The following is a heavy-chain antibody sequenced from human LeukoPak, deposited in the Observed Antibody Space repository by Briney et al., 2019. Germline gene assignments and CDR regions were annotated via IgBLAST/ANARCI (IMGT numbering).Heavy chain of an antibody. CDR2: IYGGGTNT. J-gene: IGHJ4*02. Sequence: HAGGSLRLSGVGSGFSFSSFAMTWVRQAPGKGLEWVSTIYGGGTNTFYADSVKGRFTISRDDSKNMQFLEMDSLRPEDTAVYFCAKRITVAAGIYFDSWGQGTLVTVSS. D-gene: IGHD6-19*01. CDR3: AKRITVAAGIYFDS. V-gene: IGHV3-23*01. CDR1: GFSFSSFA.